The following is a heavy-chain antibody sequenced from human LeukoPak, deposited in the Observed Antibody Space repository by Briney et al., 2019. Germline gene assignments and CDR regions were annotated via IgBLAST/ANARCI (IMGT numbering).Heavy chain of an antibody. CDR2: ICGSGGST. Sequence: GGSLRLSCAASGFTFSSYAMSWVRQAPGKGLEWGSAICGSGGSTYNPDSVRGRFTTASTNSKNTLYLQMNGLGAEDTAVYYWAKANRGYSYGLFDYWGQGTLVTVSS. J-gene: IGHJ4*02. CDR1: GFTFSSYA. V-gene: IGHV3-23*01. CDR3: AKANRGYSYGLFDY. D-gene: IGHD5-18*01.